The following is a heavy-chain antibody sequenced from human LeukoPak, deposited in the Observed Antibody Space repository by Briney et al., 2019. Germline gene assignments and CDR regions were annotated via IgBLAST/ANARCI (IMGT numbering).Heavy chain of an antibody. J-gene: IGHJ4*02. V-gene: IGHV4-30-2*01. CDR3: AREGLYGDLDY. D-gene: IGHD4-17*01. CDR1: GGSISSGSYY. CDR2: IYHSGST. Sequence: PSETLSLTCTVSGGSISSGSYYWSWIRQPAGKGLEWIGYIYHSGSTYYNPSLKSRVTISVDRSKNQFSLKLSSVTAADTAVYYCAREGLYGDLDYWGQGTLVTVSS.